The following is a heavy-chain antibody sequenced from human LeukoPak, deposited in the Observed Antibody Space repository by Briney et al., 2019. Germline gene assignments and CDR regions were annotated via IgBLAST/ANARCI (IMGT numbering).Heavy chain of an antibody. J-gene: IGHJ4*02. Sequence: KPSETLSLTCSVSGASTTSYYWNWIRQAPGKGLEWIGYIYSDGTTSYSPSLRSRVTISIDTSRNQFSLKLSSVTAADAAVYYCARDTRSYDTSGYYYFDYWGQGGLVTVSS. CDR2: IYSDGTT. V-gene: IGHV4-59*01. CDR1: GASTTSYY. CDR3: ARDTRSYDTSGYYYFDY. D-gene: IGHD3-22*01.